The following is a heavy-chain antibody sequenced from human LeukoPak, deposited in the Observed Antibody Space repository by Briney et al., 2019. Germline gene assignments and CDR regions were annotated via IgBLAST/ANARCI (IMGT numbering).Heavy chain of an antibody. V-gene: IGHV3-30*18. J-gene: IGHJ4*02. D-gene: IGHD5-12*01. CDR3: AKGSGYDSLYYFDY. CDR1: GFTFSSYG. CDR2: ISYDGSNK. Sequence: GGSLRLSCAASGFTFSSYGMHWVRQAPGKGLEWVAVISYDGSNKYYADSVKGRFTISRDNSKNTLYLQMNSLRAEDTAVYYCAKGSGYDSLYYFDYWGQGTLVTVSS.